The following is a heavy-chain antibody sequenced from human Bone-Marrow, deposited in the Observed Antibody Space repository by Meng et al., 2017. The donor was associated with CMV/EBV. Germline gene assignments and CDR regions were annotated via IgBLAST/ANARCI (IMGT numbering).Heavy chain of an antibody. J-gene: IGHJ4*02. CDR1: GGSISGSDW. Sequence: TCAVFGGSISGSDWWTWVRQPPGKGLEWIGEISHSGRTNYTPSLKGRVTISVDKSKNQFSLKVSSVTAADTAVYYCARNHGKSDFDYWGQGTLVTVSS. V-gene: IGHV4-4*02. CDR2: ISHSGRT. D-gene: IGHD1-14*01. CDR3: ARNHGKSDFDY.